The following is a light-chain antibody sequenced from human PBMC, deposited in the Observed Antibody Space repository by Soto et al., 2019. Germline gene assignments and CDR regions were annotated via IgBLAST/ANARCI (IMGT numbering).Light chain of an antibody. V-gene: IGLV2-14*01. J-gene: IGLJ2*01. CDR3: NSYTSTSTVV. CDR2: DVS. Sequence: QSVLTQPASVSGSPGQSITISSTGTSSDVGSYNYVSWYQQHPGKAPKLMIYDVSNRPSGVSNRFSGSKSGNTASLTISGLQAEDEADYYCNSYTSTSTVVFGGGTKLTVL. CDR1: SSDVGSYNY.